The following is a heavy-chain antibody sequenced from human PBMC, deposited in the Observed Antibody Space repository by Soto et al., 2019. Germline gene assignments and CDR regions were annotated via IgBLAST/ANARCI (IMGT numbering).Heavy chain of an antibody. J-gene: IGHJ4*02. CDR1: GGSFSGYY. Sequence: SETLSLTCAVYGGSFSGYYWSWIRQPPGKGLEWIGEINHSGSTNYNPSLKSRVTISVDTSKNQFSLKLSSVTAADTAVYYCARVRYSSSWLRLYFAYWGQGTLVTVPS. CDR2: INHSGST. CDR3: ARVRYSSSWLRLYFAY. V-gene: IGHV4-34*01. D-gene: IGHD6-13*01.